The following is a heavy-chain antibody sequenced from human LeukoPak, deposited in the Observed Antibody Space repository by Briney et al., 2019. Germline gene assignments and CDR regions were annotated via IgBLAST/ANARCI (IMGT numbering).Heavy chain of an antibody. J-gene: IGHJ3*02. Sequence: PGGSLRLSCAASGFTFSSSAMNWVRQAPGKGLEWVSVISGSGGSTYYADSVKGRFTISRDNSMNTLYLQMNSLRAEDTAVYYCALYCSGGSCYSIGGAFDIWGQGTMVTVSS. CDR3: ALYCSGGSCYSIGGAFDI. CDR1: GFTFSSSA. D-gene: IGHD2-15*01. V-gene: IGHV3-23*01. CDR2: ISGSGGST.